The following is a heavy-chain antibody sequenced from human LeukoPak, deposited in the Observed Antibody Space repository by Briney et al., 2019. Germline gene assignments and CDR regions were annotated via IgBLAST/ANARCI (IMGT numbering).Heavy chain of an antibody. Sequence: GASVRVSCKASGYTFTGYSIRWVRQAPRQGLEWMGRINPSSGVTHYAQKFQDSVTLTRDTSISTAYLEVNTLRSDDTAVCHCTTRGGESSPLRYWGQGTLVTVSS. J-gene: IGHJ4*02. CDR1: GYTFTGYS. CDR3: TTRGGESSPLRY. D-gene: IGHD3-10*01. CDR2: INPSSGVT. V-gene: IGHV1-2*06.